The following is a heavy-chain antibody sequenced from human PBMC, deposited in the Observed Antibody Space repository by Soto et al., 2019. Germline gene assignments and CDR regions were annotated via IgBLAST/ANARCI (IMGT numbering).Heavy chain of an antibody. CDR1: GDSISTFY. CDR3: ARVRSNLFDY. D-gene: IGHD3-3*01. V-gene: IGHV4-59*01. Sequence: SETLSLTCTVSGDSISTFYWSWIRQPPGKGLEWIGHIHYSGSTNYNPSLKSQVIISVDTSKNQFSLKLSSVTAADTAVYFCARVRSNLFDYWGQGTLVTVPQ. J-gene: IGHJ4*02. CDR2: IHYSGST.